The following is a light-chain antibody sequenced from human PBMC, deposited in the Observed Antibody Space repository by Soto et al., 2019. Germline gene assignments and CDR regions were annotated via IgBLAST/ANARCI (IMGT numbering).Light chain of an antibody. Sequence: QSALTQPASVSGSPGQSITISCTGTSSDVGSYNYVSWYQQHPGKAPKLMIYDVSNRPSGVSDRFSGSKSGNTASLTISGHQAEDEADYYCSSYISSSTSVVFGGGTKLTVL. CDR1: SSDVGSYNY. CDR3: SSYISSSTSVV. V-gene: IGLV2-14*03. J-gene: IGLJ2*01. CDR2: DVS.